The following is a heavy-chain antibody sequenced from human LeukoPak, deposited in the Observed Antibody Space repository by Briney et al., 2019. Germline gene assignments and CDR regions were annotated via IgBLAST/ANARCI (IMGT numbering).Heavy chain of an antibody. Sequence: ASVKVSCKASGYIFTSYYMHWVRQAPGQGLEWMGLINPSGGRTNYAQKFQGRVTMTRDMSTSTVYMELSSLRSEDTAVYYCARDGGPLKYGTPWFDPWGQGTLVTVSS. J-gene: IGHJ5*02. CDR1: GYIFTSYY. V-gene: IGHV1-46*01. D-gene: IGHD2-15*01. CDR3: ARDGGPLKYGTPWFDP. CDR2: INPSGGRT.